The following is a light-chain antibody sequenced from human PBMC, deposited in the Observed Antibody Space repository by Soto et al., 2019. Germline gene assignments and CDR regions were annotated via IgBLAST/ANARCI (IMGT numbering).Light chain of an antibody. CDR2: AAS. J-gene: IGKJ1*01. V-gene: IGKV1-27*01. CDR1: QGIANY. Sequence: GDRVTISCRASQGIANYLAWYQQKPGKVPELLIYAASTLHSGVPSRFSGSRSGTDFTLTISSLQPEDVASYYCQKYSSAPWTFGQGTKVEIK. CDR3: QKYSSAPWT.